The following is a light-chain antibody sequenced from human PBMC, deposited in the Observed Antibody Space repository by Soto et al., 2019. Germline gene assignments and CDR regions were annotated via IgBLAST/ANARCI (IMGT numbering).Light chain of an antibody. J-gene: IGKJ1*01. Sequence: DIQMTQSPSSLSASVGDRVTLTCRASQTVSGYLNWYQQKPGKAPKLLIYAASSLQDGAPSRFSGSDSGTDFTLTISSLQPEDFATYYCQQTFSARWTFGRGTKVDIK. CDR2: AAS. V-gene: IGKV1-39*01. CDR1: QTVSGY. CDR3: QQTFSARWT.